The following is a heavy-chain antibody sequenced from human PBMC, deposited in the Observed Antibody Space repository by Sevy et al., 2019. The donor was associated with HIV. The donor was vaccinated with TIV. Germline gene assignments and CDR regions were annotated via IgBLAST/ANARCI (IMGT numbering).Heavy chain of an antibody. Sequence: GSLRLSCAASGFSFSIYWMSWVRQAPGRGLEWVATMKQDGSEEDYVDSVKGRFTISRDNAKNSLFLQMNSLSAEDTAVYYCVREGLGGYSYSLDYWGHGTLVTVSS. CDR3: VREGLGGYSYSLDY. CDR1: GFSFSIYW. D-gene: IGHD5-18*01. V-gene: IGHV3-7*01. J-gene: IGHJ4*01. CDR2: MKQDGSEE.